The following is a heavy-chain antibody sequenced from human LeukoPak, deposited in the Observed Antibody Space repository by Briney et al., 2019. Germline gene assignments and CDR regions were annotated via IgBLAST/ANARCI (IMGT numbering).Heavy chain of an antibody. Sequence: SETLSLTCAVYGGSFSGYSWSWIRQFPGKGLEWIGEINHGGRTNYNPSLKSRVSISEDMSKNQFSLRLNPVTVADTAVYYCASFGYSAYFDYWGQGTPIIVSS. CDR3: ASFGYSAYFDY. CDR2: INHGGRT. D-gene: IGHD5-24*01. CDR1: GGSFSGYS. J-gene: IGHJ4*02. V-gene: IGHV4-34*01.